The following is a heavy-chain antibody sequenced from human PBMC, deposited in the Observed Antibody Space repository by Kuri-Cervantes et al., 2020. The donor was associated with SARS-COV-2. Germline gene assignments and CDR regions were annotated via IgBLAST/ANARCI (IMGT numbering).Heavy chain of an antibody. CDR1: GYTFTSYY. V-gene: IGHV1-46*01. J-gene: IGHJ5*02. Sequence: ASVKVSCKASGYTFTSYYMHWVRQAPGQGLEWMGIINPSGGSTSYAQKFQGRVTMTRDTSTSTVYMGLSSLRSEDTAVYFCVRYLDWKRGADLWGQGTQVTVSS. CDR2: INPSGGST. CDR3: VRYLDWKRGADL. D-gene: IGHD1-1*01.